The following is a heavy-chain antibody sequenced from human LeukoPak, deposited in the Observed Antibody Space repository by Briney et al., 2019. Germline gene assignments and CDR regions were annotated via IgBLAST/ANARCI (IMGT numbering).Heavy chain of an antibody. Sequence: PSETLSLTCTVSGGSISSHYWSWIRQPPGKGLEWIGFIYYSGSTSYNPSLKSRVIISLDTSKNQFSLTLSSVTAADTALYYCATVSMTAPPYYGMDVWGHGTTVTVSS. J-gene: IGHJ6*02. CDR2: IYYSGST. CDR3: ATVSMTAPPYYGMDV. D-gene: IGHD2-21*02. V-gene: IGHV4-59*11. CDR1: GGSISSHY.